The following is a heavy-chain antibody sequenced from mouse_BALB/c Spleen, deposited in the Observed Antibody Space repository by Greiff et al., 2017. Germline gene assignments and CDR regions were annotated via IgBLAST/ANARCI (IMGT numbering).Heavy chain of an antibody. J-gene: IGHJ1*01. Sequence: LVKTGASVKISCKASGYSFTGYYMHWVKQSHGKSLEWIGYISCYNGATSYNQKFKGKATFTVDTSSSTAYMQFNSLTSEDSAVYYCARGYGSSYEYFDVWGAGTTVTVSS. D-gene: IGHD1-1*01. CDR2: ISCYNGAT. CDR3: ARGYGSSYEYFDV. CDR1: GYSFTGYY. V-gene: IGHV1S34*01.